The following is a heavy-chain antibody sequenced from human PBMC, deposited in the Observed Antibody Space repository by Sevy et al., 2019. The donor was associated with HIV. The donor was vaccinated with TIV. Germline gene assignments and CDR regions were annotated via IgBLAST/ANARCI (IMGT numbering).Heavy chain of an antibody. CDR1: GGTFSNYA. V-gene: IGHV1-69*13. Sequence: ASVKVSCKASGGTFSNYALSWVRQAPGQGLEWMGGIIPIFGTTNLAQTFQGRVTITADESRSTAYMELSSLRSADTAVSYCARTPLLSIPGTTDVYFDNWGQGTLVTVSS. D-gene: IGHD1-7*01. CDR2: IIPIFGTT. J-gene: IGHJ4*02. CDR3: ARTPLLSIPGTTDVYFDN.